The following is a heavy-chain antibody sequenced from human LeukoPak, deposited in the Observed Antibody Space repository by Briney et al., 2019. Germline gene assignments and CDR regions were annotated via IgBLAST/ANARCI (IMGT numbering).Heavy chain of an antibody. CDR2: INTNSGDT. CDR3: ARAGTESKWGLPRADYYYMDV. CDR1: GYTFTSNV. V-gene: IGHV1-2*02. Sequence: ASVKVSCKASGYTFTSNVIHWVRQAPGQRLEWMGWINTNSGDTNYAQKFQGRVTMTRDTSISTAYMELSNVRSDDTALYYCARAGTESKWGLPRADYYYMDVWGKGTTVTVSS. J-gene: IGHJ6*03. D-gene: IGHD7-27*01.